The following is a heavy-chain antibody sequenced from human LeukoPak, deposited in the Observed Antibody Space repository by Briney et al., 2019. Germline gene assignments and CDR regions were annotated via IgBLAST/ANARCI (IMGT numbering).Heavy chain of an antibody. D-gene: IGHD6-13*01. CDR1: GGSISSYY. CDR2: IYYSGST. J-gene: IGHJ4*02. CDR3: ARVGQQLAVDY. V-gene: IGHV4-59*12. Sequence: SETLSLTCTVSGGSISSYYWSWIRQPPGKGLEWIGYIYYSGSTNYNPSLKSRVTMSVDTSKNQFSPKLSSVTAADTAVYYCARVGQQLAVDYWGQGTLVTVSS.